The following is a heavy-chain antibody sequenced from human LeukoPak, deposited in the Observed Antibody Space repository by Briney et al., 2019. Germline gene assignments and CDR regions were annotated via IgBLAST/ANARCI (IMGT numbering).Heavy chain of an antibody. CDR1: GGSISSHY. D-gene: IGHD3-9*01. V-gene: IGHV4-59*11. CDR3: ARVRDDILTGYYYYFDY. J-gene: IGHJ4*02. Sequence: SETLSLTCTVSGGSISSHYWSWIRQSPGKGLEWIGYIYYSGSTNYNPSLKSRVTISVDTSKNQFSLKLSSVTAADTAVYYCARVRDDILTGYYYYFDYWGQGTLVTVSS. CDR2: IYYSGST.